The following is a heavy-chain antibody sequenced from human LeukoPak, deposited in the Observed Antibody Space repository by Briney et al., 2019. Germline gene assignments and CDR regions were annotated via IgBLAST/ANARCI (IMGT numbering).Heavy chain of an antibody. CDR3: TRDLILPYYYGSGSSL. CDR2: IKSKTDGGTT. Sequence: GGSLRPSCAASGFTFSNARMTWVRQAPGKGLEWVGRIKSKTDGGTTDYAAPVIGRFSISRDNSINTLYLQMNSLKTEDTAVYYCTRDLILPYYYGSGSSLWGQGTLVTVSS. CDR1: GFTFSNAR. J-gene: IGHJ4*02. D-gene: IGHD3-10*01. V-gene: IGHV3-15*01.